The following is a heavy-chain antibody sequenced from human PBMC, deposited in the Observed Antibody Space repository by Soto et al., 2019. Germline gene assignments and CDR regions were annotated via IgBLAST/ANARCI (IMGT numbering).Heavy chain of an antibody. CDR2: IYHSGST. CDR3: ASGGGYSSSWYPIDGYFQH. J-gene: IGHJ1*01. Sequence: SETLSLTCAVSGGSISSGGYSWSWIRQPPGKGLEWIGYIYHSGSTYYNPSLRSRVTISVDRSKNQFSLKLSSVTAADTAVYYCASGGGYSSSWYPIDGYFQHWGQGTLVTVSS. D-gene: IGHD6-13*01. V-gene: IGHV4-30-2*01. CDR1: GGSISSGGYS.